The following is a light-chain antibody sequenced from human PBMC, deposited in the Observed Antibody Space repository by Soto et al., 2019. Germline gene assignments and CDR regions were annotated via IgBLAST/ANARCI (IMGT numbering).Light chain of an antibody. CDR2: LGS. V-gene: IGKV2-28*01. J-gene: IGKJ4*01. CDR3: MQALQTPLT. Sequence: DIVMTQSPLSLPVTPGEPASISCRSSQSLLHSNGYNYLDWYLQKPGQSPQLLIYLGSNRASGVPDRFSGSGSGTDFTLKIIRVEAEDVWVYYCMQALQTPLTFGGGTKVEIK. CDR1: QSLLHSNGYNY.